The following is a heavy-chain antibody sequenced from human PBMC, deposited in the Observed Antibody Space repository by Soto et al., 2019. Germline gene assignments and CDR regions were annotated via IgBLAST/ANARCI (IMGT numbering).Heavy chain of an antibody. Sequence: PGGSLRLSCAASGSTFSTYAMAWVRQAPGKGLEWVSGVSASGLNTDYADPVKGRFAMSRDTSENTLYLQMNSLGAEDTAIYYCARWLVGASGAPDYWGQGTPVTAPQ. CDR3: ARWLVGASGAPDY. CDR1: GSTFSTYA. D-gene: IGHD1-26*01. V-gene: IGHV3-23*01. CDR2: VSASGLNT. J-gene: IGHJ4*02.